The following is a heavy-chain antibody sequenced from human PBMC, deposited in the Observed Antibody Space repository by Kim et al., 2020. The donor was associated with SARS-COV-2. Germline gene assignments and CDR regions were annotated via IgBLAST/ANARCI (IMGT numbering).Heavy chain of an antibody. D-gene: IGHD6-13*01. J-gene: IGHJ6*02. V-gene: IGHV1-69*13. CDR1: GGTFSSYA. Sequence: SVKVSCKASGGTFSSYAISWVRQAPGQGLEWMGGIIPIFGTANYAQKFQGRVTITADESTSTAYMELSSLRSEDTAVYYCARVSADAAADYYYHGMDVWGQGTTVTVSS. CDR2: IIPIFGTA. CDR3: ARVSADAAADYYYHGMDV.